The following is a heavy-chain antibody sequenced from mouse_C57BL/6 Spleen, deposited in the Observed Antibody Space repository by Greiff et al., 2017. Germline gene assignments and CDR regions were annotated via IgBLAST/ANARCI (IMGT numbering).Heavy chain of an antibody. V-gene: IGHV5-16*01. D-gene: IGHD2-2*01. CDR2: INYDGSST. CDR3: ARMGGYGHFDY. CDR1: GFTFSDYY. Sequence: EVQLVESEGGLVQPGSSMKLSCTASGFTFSDYYMAWVRQVPEKGLEWVANINYDGSSTYYLDSLKSRFIISRDNAKNILYLQMSSLKSEDTATYYCARMGGYGHFDYWGQGTTLTVSS. J-gene: IGHJ2*01.